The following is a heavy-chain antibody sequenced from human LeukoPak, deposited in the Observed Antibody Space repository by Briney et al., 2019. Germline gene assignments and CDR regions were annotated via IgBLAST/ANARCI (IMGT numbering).Heavy chain of an antibody. CDR3: AKDSSSWFGTPTWYFQH. D-gene: IGHD6-13*01. Sequence: GGSLRLSSAASGFTLSSYAMSWVRQAPGKGLEWVSAISGSGGSTYYADSVKGRFTISRDNSKNTLYLQMNSLRAEDTAVYYCAKDSSSWFGTPTWYFQHWGQGTLVTVSS. J-gene: IGHJ1*01. CDR2: ISGSGGST. V-gene: IGHV3-23*01. CDR1: GFTLSSYA.